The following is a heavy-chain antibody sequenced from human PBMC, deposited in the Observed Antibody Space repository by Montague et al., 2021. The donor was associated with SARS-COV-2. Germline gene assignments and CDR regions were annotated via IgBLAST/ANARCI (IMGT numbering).Heavy chain of an antibody. CDR1: GGSISSGSYY. D-gene: IGHD3-22*01. CDR3: ARDGGIGDSGSNTWSYYYYGMDG. CDR2: IYTSGST. J-gene: IGHJ6*02. V-gene: IGHV4-61*02. Sequence: TLSLTCTVSGGSISSGSYYWSWIRQPAGKGLEWIGRIYTSGSTNYNPSLKSRVTISVGTSKNQFSLKLSSVTAADTAVYYCARDGGIGDSGSNTWSYYYYGMDGWGQGTTVTVSS.